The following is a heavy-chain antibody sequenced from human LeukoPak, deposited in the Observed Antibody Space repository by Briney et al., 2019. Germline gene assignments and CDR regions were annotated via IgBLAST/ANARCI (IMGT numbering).Heavy chain of an antibody. CDR2: IKSKADGGTT. Sequence: GGSLRLSCAASGFTFNNAWMSWVRQAPGKGLEWVGRIKSKADGGTTDHAAPVKGRFSISRDDSKSTLYLQMNSLKTEDTAVYYCTRDEGGYYYDSSGYPTPRYFDYWGQGTLVTVSS. CDR1: GFTFNNAW. J-gene: IGHJ4*02. V-gene: IGHV3-15*01. D-gene: IGHD3-22*01. CDR3: TRDEGGYYYDSSGYPTPRYFDY.